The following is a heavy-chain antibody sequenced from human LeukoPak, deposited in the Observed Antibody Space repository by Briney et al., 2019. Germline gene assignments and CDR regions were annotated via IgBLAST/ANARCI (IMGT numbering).Heavy chain of an antibody. V-gene: IGHV4-59*01. CDR2: IYYSGST. J-gene: IGHJ4*02. CDR3: ARGGPYGSGSFWFDY. Sequence: SETLSLTCAVYGGSFSGYYWSWIRQPPGKGLEWIGYIYYSGSTNYNPSLKSRVTISVDTSKNQFSLKVTSVTTADTAVYYCARGGPYGSGSFWFDYWGQGTLGTVSS. CDR1: GGSFSGYY. D-gene: IGHD3-10*01.